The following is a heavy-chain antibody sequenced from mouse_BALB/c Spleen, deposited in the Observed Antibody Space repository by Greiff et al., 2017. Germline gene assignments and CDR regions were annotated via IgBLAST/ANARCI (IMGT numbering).Heavy chain of an antibody. CDR2: ISSGGSYT. Sequence: EVQLVESGGDLVKPGGSLKLSCAASGFTFSSYGMSWVRQTPDKRLEWVATISSGGSYTYYPDTVKGRFTISRDNAKNTLYLQMSSLKSEDTAMYYCARHEAPYAMDYWGQGTSVTVSS. CDR3: ARHEAPYAMDY. V-gene: IGHV5-6*01. CDR1: GFTFSSYG. J-gene: IGHJ4*01.